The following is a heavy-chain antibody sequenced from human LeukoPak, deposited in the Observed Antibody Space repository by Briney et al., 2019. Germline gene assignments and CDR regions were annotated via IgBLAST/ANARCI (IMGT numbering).Heavy chain of an antibody. D-gene: IGHD3-22*01. CDR2: MNPNSGNT. CDR1: GYTFTSYD. CDR3: ARDKRRYYDSSGYGYWFDP. V-gene: IGHV1-8*01. Sequence: PRASVKVSCKASGYTFTSYDINWVRQATGQGLEWMGWMNPNSGNTGYAQKFQGRVTMTRDTSISTAYMELSRLRSDDTAVYYCARDKRRYYDSSGYGYWFDPWGQGTLVTVSS. J-gene: IGHJ5*02.